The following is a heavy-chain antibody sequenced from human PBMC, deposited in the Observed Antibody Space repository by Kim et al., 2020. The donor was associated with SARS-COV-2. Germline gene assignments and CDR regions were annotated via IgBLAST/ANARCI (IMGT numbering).Heavy chain of an antibody. V-gene: IGHV3-11*01. CDR1: GFTFSDYY. CDR3: ARESITGEVVAH. D-gene: IGHD3-16*01. CDR2: ISSSGSNI. Sequence: GGSLRLSCAASGFTFSDYYMSWIRQAPGKGLEWFSCISSSGSNIFYADSVKGRFTISRDNTKNTLYLQMNSLRAEDTAVDYCARESITGEVVAHWGQGT. J-gene: IGHJ1*01.